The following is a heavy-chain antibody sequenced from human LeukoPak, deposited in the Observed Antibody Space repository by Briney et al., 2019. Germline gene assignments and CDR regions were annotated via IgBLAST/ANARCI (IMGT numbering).Heavy chain of an antibody. J-gene: IGHJ4*02. V-gene: IGHV3-23*01. CDR3: AKSSYYDSSGYYREYYFDY. D-gene: IGHD3-22*01. CDR2: LSGSGGST. Sequence: PGGSLRLSCVASGFTFSNYWMHWVRQPPGKGLEWVSSLSGSGGSTQYADSVKGRFSISRDNSKNTLFLQMNSLRAEDTAVYYCAKSSYYDSSGYYREYYFDYWGQGMLVTVSS. CDR1: GFTFSNYW.